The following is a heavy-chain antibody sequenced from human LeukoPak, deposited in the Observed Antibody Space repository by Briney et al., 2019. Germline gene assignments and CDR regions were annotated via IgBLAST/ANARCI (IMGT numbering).Heavy chain of an antibody. CDR1: GFTFSTYA. J-gene: IGHJ4*02. D-gene: IGHD3-16*01. Sequence: PGRSLRLSCAASGFTFSTYAMHWVRQAPGKGLEWVSVISYDGTNKYYTDSVKGRLTISRDNSKDTVYLQMNSLRVEYTAVYYCARDGGARWGQGTLVAVSS. CDR2: ISYDGTNK. V-gene: IGHV3-30*04. CDR3: ARDGGAR.